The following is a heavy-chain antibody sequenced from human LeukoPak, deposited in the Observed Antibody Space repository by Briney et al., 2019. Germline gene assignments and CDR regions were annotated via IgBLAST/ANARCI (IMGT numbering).Heavy chain of an antibody. Sequence: GASVKVSCKASGYTFTGYYMHWVRQAPGQGLEWMGWINPNSGGTNYAQKFQGRVTMTRDTSISTAYMELSRLRPDDTAAYYCARDPRWEWELTSDSYFDYWGQGTLVTVSS. J-gene: IGHJ4*02. CDR1: GYTFTGYY. V-gene: IGHV1-2*02. D-gene: IGHD1-26*01. CDR2: INPNSGGT. CDR3: ARDPRWEWELTSDSYFDY.